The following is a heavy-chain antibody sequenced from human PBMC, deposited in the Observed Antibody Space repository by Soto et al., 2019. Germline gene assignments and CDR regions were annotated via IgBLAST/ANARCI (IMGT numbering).Heavy chain of an antibody. CDR1: GYTFTSYG. Sequence: QVQLVQSGAEVKKPGASVKVSCKASGYTFTSYGISWVRQAPGQGLEWMGWISAYNGNTNYAQKLQGRVTMTTDTSTSTAYMELRSLRSEDTAVYYCARDGVPYCSGGSCRPFFDYWGQGTLVTVSS. J-gene: IGHJ4*02. CDR2: ISAYNGNT. D-gene: IGHD2-15*01. CDR3: ARDGVPYCSGGSCRPFFDY. V-gene: IGHV1-18*01.